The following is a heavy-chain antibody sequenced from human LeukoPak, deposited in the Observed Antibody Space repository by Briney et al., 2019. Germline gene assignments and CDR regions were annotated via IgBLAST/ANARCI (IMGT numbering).Heavy chain of an antibody. CDR2: IKQDGSEK. J-gene: IGHJ3*02. CDR1: GFTFSSYW. V-gene: IGHV3-7*01. Sequence: GGSLRLSCAASGFTFSSYWMSWVRQAPGKGLEWVANIKQDGSEKYYVDSVKGRFTISRDNAKNSLYLQMNSLRAEDTAVYYCARDWGWVTIFGVGNDAFDIWGQGTMVTVSS. D-gene: IGHD3-3*01. CDR3: ARDWGWVTIFGVGNDAFDI.